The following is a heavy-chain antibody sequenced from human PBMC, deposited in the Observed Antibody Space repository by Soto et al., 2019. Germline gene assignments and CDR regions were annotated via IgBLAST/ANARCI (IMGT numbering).Heavy chain of an antibody. D-gene: IGHD5-18*01. J-gene: IGHJ4*02. CDR1: GFTFSSQW. CDR2: INNDGTST. CDR3: ASWRGGYTYGLDH. Sequence: EVQLVESGGGLVQPGGSLRLSCAASGFTFSSQWLHWVRQAPGKGLVWISRINNDGTSTNYADSVKGRFTVSRDNAKKTMPLQMNSLRAEDTAVYYCASWRGGYTYGLDHWGQGTPVTVSS. V-gene: IGHV3-74*01.